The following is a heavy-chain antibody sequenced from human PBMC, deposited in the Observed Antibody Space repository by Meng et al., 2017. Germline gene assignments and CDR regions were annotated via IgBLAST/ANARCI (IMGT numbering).Heavy chain of an antibody. CDR1: GGTLSSYA. V-gene: IGHV1-69*05. J-gene: IGHJ6*02. D-gene: IGHD5-18*01. CDR2: IIPIFGKA. CDR3: ARDPGRYSYGYYYGMDV. Sequence: SVKVSCKASGGTLSSYAISWVRQAPGQGLEWMGGIIPIFGKANYAQKFQGRVTITTDESTSTAYMELSSLRSEDTAVYYCARDPGRYSYGYYYGMDVWGQGTTVTGSS.